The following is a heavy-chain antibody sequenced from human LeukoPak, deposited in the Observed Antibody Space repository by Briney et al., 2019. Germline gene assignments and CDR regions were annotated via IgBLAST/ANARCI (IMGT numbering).Heavy chain of an antibody. V-gene: IGHV3-53*01. CDR2: VYSGGNT. J-gene: IGHJ4*02. Sequence: GGSLRLSCAASGFILSNNYMHWVRQSPGKGLEWVSIVYSGGNTYYADSVTGRFTISRDNSNNAVYLQMNSLRAEDTGVYYCARTLAGTGNYFDYWGRGTLVTVSS. CDR1: GFILSNNY. D-gene: IGHD6-19*01. CDR3: ARTLAGTGNYFDY.